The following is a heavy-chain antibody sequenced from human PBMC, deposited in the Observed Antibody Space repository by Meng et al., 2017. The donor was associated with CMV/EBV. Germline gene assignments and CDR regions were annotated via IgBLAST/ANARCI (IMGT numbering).Heavy chain of an antibody. Sequence: LKISCTASGFNFADYVMSWVRQAPGKGLEWVGFIRSKAYGGTTEYAASVKGRFTISRDDSKSIAYLQMNSLKTEDTAVYYCTRVGHDVFDIWGQGTMVTVSS. J-gene: IGHJ3*02. CDR3: TRVGHDVFDI. V-gene: IGHV3-49*04. CDR2: IRSKAYGGTT. CDR1: GFNFADYV.